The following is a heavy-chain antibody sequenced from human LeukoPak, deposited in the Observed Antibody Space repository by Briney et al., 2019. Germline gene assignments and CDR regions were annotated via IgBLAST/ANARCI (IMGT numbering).Heavy chain of an antibody. CDR1: GFTFSSYS. V-gene: IGHV3-21*01. CDR3: ARDSRGVAVAGAVDY. CDR2: ISSSSSYI. Sequence: PGGSLRLSCAASGFTFSSYSMNWVRQAPGKGLEWVSSISSSSSYIYYADSVKGRFTISRDNAKNTLYLQMNSLRAEDTAVYYCARDSRGVAVAGAVDYWGQGTLVTVSS. J-gene: IGHJ4*02. D-gene: IGHD6-19*01.